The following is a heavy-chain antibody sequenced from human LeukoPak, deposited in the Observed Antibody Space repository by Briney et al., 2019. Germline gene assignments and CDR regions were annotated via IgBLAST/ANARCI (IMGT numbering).Heavy chain of an antibody. Sequence: GGSLRLSCAASGFTFDSFSINWVRQAPGKGLEWVASISSSSTYIYYGGSVKGRFTISRDNSKNTLYLQMNSLRAEDTAVYYCAKDGVRSGVYYYYYYMDVWGKGTTVTISS. D-gene: IGHD6-13*01. J-gene: IGHJ6*03. V-gene: IGHV3-21*04. CDR2: ISSSSTYI. CDR1: GFTFDSFS. CDR3: AKDGVRSGVYYYYYYMDV.